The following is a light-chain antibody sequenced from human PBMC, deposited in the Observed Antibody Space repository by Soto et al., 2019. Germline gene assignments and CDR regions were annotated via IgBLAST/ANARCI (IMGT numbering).Light chain of an antibody. J-gene: IGLJ2*01. CDR1: SSDVGGYNY. CDR3: CSYTRSSTRV. Sequence: QSALTQPASVSGSPGQSITISCTGTSSDVGGYNYVSWYQQHPGKAPKLMIYEVSNRPSGVSNRFSGSKSGNTASLTISGLQAEDEADYYCCSYTRSSTRVFGGGTQLTVL. V-gene: IGLV2-14*01. CDR2: EVS.